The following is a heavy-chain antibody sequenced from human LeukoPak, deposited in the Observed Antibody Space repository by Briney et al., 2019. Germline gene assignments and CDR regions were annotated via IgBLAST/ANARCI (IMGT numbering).Heavy chain of an antibody. J-gene: IGHJ4*02. V-gene: IGHV3-21*01. CDR3: VRERAGFDY. CDR1: YS. CDR2: ISSGGTYV. Sequence: YSMNWVRQAPGKGLEWVSSISSGGTYVDYADSVKGRFTISRDNAKNSMYLQMNSLTADDTAVYYCVRERAGFDYWGQGTLVTVSS.